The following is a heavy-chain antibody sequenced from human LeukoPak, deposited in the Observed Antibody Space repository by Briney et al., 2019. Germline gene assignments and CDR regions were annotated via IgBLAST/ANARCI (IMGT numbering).Heavy chain of an antibody. D-gene: IGHD1-26*01. CDR1: GGTFSSYA. CDR2: IIPIFGTA. CDR3: ARDFSGSYSGWFDP. Sequence: ASVKVSCKASGGTFSSYAISWVRQAPGQGLEWMGGIIPIFGTANYAQKFQGRVTITADESTSTAYMELSSLRSEDTAVYYCARDFSGSYSGWFDPWGQGTLVTVSS. V-gene: IGHV1-69*13. J-gene: IGHJ5*02.